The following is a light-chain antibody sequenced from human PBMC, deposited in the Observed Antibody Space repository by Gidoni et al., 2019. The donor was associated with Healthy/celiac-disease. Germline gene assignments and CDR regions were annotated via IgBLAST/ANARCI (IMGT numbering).Light chain of an antibody. Sequence: DIHMTQSPSTLSASVGDRVTITCRDSQSISSWLDWYQQKPGKAPKLLIYKASSLESGVPSRFSGSGSGTEFTLTISSLQPDDFATYYCQQYNSYPWTFGQGTKVEIK. J-gene: IGKJ1*01. CDR3: QQYNSYPWT. CDR1: QSISSW. CDR2: KAS. V-gene: IGKV1-5*03.